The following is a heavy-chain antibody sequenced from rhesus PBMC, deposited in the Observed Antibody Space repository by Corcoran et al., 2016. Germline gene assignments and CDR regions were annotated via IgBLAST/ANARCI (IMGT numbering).Heavy chain of an antibody. D-gene: IGHD3-3*01. CDR2: ISNGGGTT. Sequence: EVQLVESGGGLVQPGGSLRLSCAASGFTFSSYGMSWVRQAPGKGLEWVSYISNGGGTTYYADSVKGRFTISRDNSKNTLSLQMNSLRAEDTAVYYCAKDRPFWSGYNYYGLDSWGQGVVVIVSS. V-gene: IGHV3S5*01. J-gene: IGHJ6*01. CDR1: GFTFSSYG. CDR3: AKDRPFWSGYNYYGLDS.